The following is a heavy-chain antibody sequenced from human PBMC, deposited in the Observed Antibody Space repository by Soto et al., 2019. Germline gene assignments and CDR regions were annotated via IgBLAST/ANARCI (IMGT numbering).Heavy chain of an antibody. CDR1: GFTFTSSA. CDR3: AASQGYYDSSVPL. V-gene: IGHV1-58*01. D-gene: IGHD3-22*01. Sequence: ASVKVSCKASGFTFTSSAVQWVRQARGQRLEWIGWIVVGSGNTNYAQKFQERVTITRDMSTSTAYMELSSLRSEDTAVYYCAASQGYYDSSVPLWGQGTLVTVSS. J-gene: IGHJ4*02. CDR2: IVVGSGNT.